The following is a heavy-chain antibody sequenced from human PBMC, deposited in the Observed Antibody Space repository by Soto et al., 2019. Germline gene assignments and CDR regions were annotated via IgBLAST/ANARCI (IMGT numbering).Heavy chain of an antibody. V-gene: IGHV3-33*01. D-gene: IGHD1-26*01. CDR2: IWYDGSNK. J-gene: IGHJ5*02. Sequence: QVQLVESGGGVVQPGRSLRLSCAASGFTFSSYGMHWVRQAPGKGLEWVAVIWYDGSNKYYADSVKGRFTISRDNSKNTLYLQMNSLRAEDTVVYYCAREYGTGGCFDPWGQGTLVTVSS. CDR1: GFTFSSYG. CDR3: AREYGTGGCFDP.